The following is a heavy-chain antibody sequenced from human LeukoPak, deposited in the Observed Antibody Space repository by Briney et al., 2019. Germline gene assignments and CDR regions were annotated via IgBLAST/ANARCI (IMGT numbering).Heavy chain of an antibody. V-gene: IGHV1-69*05. CDR1: GGTFSSYA. J-gene: IGHJ6*03. CDR2: IIPIFGTA. D-gene: IGHD1-26*01. Sequence: AASVKVSCKASGGTFSSYAISWVRQAPGQGFEWMGGIIPIFGTANYAQKFQGRVTIATDESTSTAYMELSSLRSEDTAVYYCASKVTGSGSYYYYYMDVWGKGTTVTVSS. CDR3: ASKVTGSGSYYYYYMDV.